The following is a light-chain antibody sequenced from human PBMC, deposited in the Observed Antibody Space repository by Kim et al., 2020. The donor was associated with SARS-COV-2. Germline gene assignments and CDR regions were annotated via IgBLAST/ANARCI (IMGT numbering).Light chain of an antibody. V-gene: IGLV1-47*01. Sequence: GRGVLMSGSGSSSNIGNNNVCWYQQFPGAAPKLRIYRNSQRPSGVPDRFSGSKSGTSASLTISGLRSEDEAEYSCAAWDDSLRGPVFGGGTQLTVL. CDR3: AAWDDSLRGPV. J-gene: IGLJ2*01. CDR2: RNS. CDR1: SSNIGNNN.